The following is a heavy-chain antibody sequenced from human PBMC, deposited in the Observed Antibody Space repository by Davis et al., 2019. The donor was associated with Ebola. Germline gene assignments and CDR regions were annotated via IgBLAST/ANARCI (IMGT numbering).Heavy chain of an antibody. CDR3: ARGYSGYASN. D-gene: IGHD5-12*01. V-gene: IGHV4-34*01. CDR2: INHSGST. CDR1: GGSISSYY. J-gene: IGHJ4*02. Sequence: PSETLSLTCTVSGGSISSYYWSWIRQPPGKGLEWIGEINHSGSTNYNPSLKSRVTISVDTSKNQFSLKLSSVTVADTAVYYCARGYSGYASNWGQGTLVTVSS.